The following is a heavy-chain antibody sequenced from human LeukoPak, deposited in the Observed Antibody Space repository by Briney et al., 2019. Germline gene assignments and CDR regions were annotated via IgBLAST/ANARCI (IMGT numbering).Heavy chain of an antibody. V-gene: IGHV3-23*01. CDR2: ISANGGRT. J-gene: IGHJ4*02. CDR3: AKVFYGDAPVSLDY. CDR1: GFTFSSYA. Sequence: GGSLRLSCAASGFTFSSYAMSWVRQAPGKGLEWVSVISANGGRTNYADSVQGRYTISRDDSKNTVYLQMNSLRAEDTAVYYCAKVFYGDAPVSLDYWGQGTLVTVSS. D-gene: IGHD4-17*01.